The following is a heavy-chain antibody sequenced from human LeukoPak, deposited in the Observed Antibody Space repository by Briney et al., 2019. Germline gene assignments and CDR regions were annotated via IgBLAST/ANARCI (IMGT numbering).Heavy chain of an antibody. CDR3: ARHDYSSSWYWFDP. V-gene: IGHV4-39*01. Sequence: SETLSLTCTVSGGSISSYYWGWVRQPPGKGLEWIGSIYYSGSTYYNPSLKSRVTISVDTSKNQFSLKLSSATAADTAVYYCARHDYSSSWYWFDPWGQGALVTVSS. CDR1: GGSISSYY. J-gene: IGHJ5*02. CDR2: IYYSGST. D-gene: IGHD6-13*01.